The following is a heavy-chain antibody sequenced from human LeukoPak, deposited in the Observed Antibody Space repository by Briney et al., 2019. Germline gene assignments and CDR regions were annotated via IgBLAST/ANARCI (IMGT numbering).Heavy chain of an antibody. CDR1: GFTVSDNY. V-gene: IGHV3-66*01. CDR3: AALDNGRDY. Sequence: GRSLRLSCAASGFTVSDNYMSWVRQAPGKGLEWVSVIYSDGSPAYADSVKGRFTISRDNAKNTLYLQMNSLRAEDTAVYYCAALDNGRDYWGQGTLVTVSS. J-gene: IGHJ4*02. CDR2: IYSDGSP. D-gene: IGHD1-14*01.